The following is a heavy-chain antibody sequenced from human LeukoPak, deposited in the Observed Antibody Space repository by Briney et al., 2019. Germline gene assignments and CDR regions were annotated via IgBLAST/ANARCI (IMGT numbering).Heavy chain of an antibody. D-gene: IGHD4-23*01. V-gene: IGHV1-46*01. J-gene: IGHJ4*02. CDR2: INPSGGST. CDR3: ARDGKATVVTPVSAFDY. Sequence: ASVKVPCKASGYTFTSYYMHWVRQAPGQGLEWMGIINPSGGSTNYAQKFQGRVTMTRDTSTSTVYMELSSLRSEDTAVYYCARDGKATVVTPVSAFDYWGQGTLVTVSS. CDR1: GYTFTSYY.